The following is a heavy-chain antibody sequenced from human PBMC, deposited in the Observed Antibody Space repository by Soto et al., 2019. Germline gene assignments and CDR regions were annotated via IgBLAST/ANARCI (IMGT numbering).Heavy chain of an antibody. CDR1: GGTFSSYA. J-gene: IGHJ4*02. CDR2: IIPIFGTA. Sequence: SVKVSCKASGGTFSSYAISWVRQAPGQGLEWMGGIIPIFGTANYAQKFQGRVTITADESTSTAYMELSSLRSEDTAVYYCAREDPSKYYFDYWGQGTLVTVSS. V-gene: IGHV1-69*13. CDR3: AREDPSKYYFDY.